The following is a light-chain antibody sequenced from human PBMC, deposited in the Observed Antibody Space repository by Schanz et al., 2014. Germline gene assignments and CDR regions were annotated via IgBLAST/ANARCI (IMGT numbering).Light chain of an antibody. Sequence: QSALTQPRSVSGSPGQSVTISCTGTSSDVGGYNYVSWYQQHPGKAPQLMIHDVTKRPSGVPDRFSGSKSGNTASLTISGLQAEDEADYYCSSYAGSNNLVFGGGTKLTVL. V-gene: IGLV2-11*01. CDR2: DVT. CDR1: SSDVGGYNY. CDR3: SSYAGSNNLV. J-gene: IGLJ2*01.